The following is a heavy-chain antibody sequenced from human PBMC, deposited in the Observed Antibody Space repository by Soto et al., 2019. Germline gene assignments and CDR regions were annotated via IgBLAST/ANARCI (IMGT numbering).Heavy chain of an antibody. Sequence: QVQLVQSGAEVKKPGASVKVSCKASGYTFTSYGISWVRQAPGQGLEWMGWSSAYNGNTNYAQKLQCRVTMTTDTAPSTAYMELRSLRSDDTSLYYCARDLGDGYCSGGSCYSGGDYWGQGTLVTVSS. J-gene: IGHJ4*02. V-gene: IGHV1-18*01. CDR3: ARDLGDGYCSGGSCYSGGDY. CDR2: SSAYNGNT. D-gene: IGHD2-15*01. CDR1: GYTFTSYG.